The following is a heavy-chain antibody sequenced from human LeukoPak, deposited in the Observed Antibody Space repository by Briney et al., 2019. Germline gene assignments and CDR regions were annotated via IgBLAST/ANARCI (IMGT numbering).Heavy chain of an antibody. CDR3: ARENDTSGFSASGFDS. CDR1: GYSISGYY. J-gene: IGHJ4*02. CDR2: IYYTGST. D-gene: IGHD3-22*01. V-gene: IGHV4-59*01. Sequence: SETLSLTCTVSGYSISGYYWNWIRQPPGKGLEWIGYIYYTGSTNYNPSLKSRVTISVDTSKNQFSLELSSVTAADTAVYYCARENDTSGFSASGFDSWGQGTLVTVSS.